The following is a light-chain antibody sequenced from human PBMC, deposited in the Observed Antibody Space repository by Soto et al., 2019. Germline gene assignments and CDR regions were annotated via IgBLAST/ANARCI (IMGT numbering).Light chain of an antibody. CDR2: GVS. CDR3: QQYATSSPMYT. Sequence: EIVLTQSPGALSLSPEERATLSCRASQSVTSGYLGWYQQKPGQAPRLLIYGVSNRATGISDRFSGSGSGTDFTLTISSLEPEDSAVYYCQQYATSSPMYTFGQGTKVEIK. CDR1: QSVTSGY. V-gene: IGKV3-20*01. J-gene: IGKJ2*01.